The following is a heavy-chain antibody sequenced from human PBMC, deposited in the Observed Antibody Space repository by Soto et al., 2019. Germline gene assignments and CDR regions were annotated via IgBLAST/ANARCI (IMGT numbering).Heavy chain of an antibody. Sequence: EVQLLESGGGLIQPGGSLRLSCSASGFTFSNYGMTWVRQAPGKGLEWVSVISGSGGSRYYADSVKGRFTISRDNSGNTLDLQMNSLRAEDTAVYYCAKDSYSSSWYLGDYWGQGTLVTVSS. D-gene: IGHD6-13*01. CDR2: ISGSGGSR. CDR3: AKDSYSSSWYLGDY. V-gene: IGHV3-23*01. CDR1: GFTFSNYG. J-gene: IGHJ4*02.